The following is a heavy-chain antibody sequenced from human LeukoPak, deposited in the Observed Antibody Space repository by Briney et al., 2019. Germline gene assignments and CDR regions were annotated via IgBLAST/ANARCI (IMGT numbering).Heavy chain of an antibody. V-gene: IGHV4-39*07. CDR1: GGSITSSSYY. CDR3: ARDQVLGSDYFDY. Sequence: KSSGTLSLTCTVSGGSITSSSYYWGWIRQPPGKGLEWIGSIYYSGNTYYNPSLKSRVTISVDTSKNQFSLKLSSVTAADTAVYYCARDQVLGSDYFDYWGQGTLVTVSS. D-gene: IGHD3-16*01. J-gene: IGHJ4*02. CDR2: IYYSGNT.